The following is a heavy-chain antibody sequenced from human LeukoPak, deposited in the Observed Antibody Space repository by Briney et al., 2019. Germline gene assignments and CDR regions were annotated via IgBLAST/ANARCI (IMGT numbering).Heavy chain of an antibody. CDR1: GYTFTSYG. V-gene: IGHV1-18*01. J-gene: IGHJ1*01. CDR3: ARAVSRAAAIRDEYFQH. Sequence: ASVKVSCKASGYTFTSYGISWVRQAPGQGLEWMGWISGYNGNTNYAQNLQGRVTMTTDTSTSTAYMELRSLRYDDTAVYYCARAVSRAAAIRDEYFQHWGQGTLVTVSS. CDR2: ISGYNGNT. D-gene: IGHD2-2*02.